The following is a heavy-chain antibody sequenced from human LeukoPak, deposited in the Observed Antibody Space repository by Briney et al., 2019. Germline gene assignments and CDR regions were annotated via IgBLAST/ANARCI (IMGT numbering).Heavy chain of an antibody. CDR3: ARDRGYTYYYDSSGYYSNKFFDY. CDR1: GFTFSSYW. V-gene: IGHV3-7*01. CDR2: IKQDGSEK. J-gene: IGHJ4*02. Sequence: GGSLRLSCAASGFTFSSYWMSWVRQAPGKGLEWVGNIKQDGSEKYYVDSVKGRFTISRDNAKNSLYLQMNSLRAEDTAVYYCARDRGYTYYYDSSGYYSNKFFDYWGQGTLVTVSS. D-gene: IGHD3-22*01.